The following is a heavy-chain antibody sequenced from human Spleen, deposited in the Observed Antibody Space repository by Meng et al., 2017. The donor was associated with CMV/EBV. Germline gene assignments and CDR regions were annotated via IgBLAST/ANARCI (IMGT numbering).Heavy chain of an antibody. V-gene: IGHV3-7*01. CDR1: GFTFSSYA. CDR3: ANSGLSGRTR. Sequence: GESLKISCAASGFTFSSYAMHWVRRAPGKGLEWVATIKHDGNEKYHVDSAKGRFTISRDNAKNSLFLQMDSLRAEDTAMYYCANSGLSGRTRWGQGTLVTVSS. J-gene: IGHJ4*02. CDR2: IKHDGNEK.